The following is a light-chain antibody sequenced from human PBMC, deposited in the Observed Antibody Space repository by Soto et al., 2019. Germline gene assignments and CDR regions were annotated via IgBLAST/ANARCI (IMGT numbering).Light chain of an antibody. CDR2: KAS. CDR1: QTISSR. V-gene: IGKV1-5*03. J-gene: IGKJ1*01. Sequence: DIQMTQSPSTLSGSVGDRVTITCRASQTISSRLAWYQQKPGKAPKLLIYKASTLTSGVPSRFSGSGSGTEFTLTISSLQPDDFATYYCQHYNSYPEAFGQGTQVDIK. CDR3: QHYNSYPEA.